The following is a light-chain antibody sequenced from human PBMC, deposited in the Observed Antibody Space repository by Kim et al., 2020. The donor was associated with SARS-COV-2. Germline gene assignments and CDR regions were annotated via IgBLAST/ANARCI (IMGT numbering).Light chain of an antibody. CDR1: QSISSY. V-gene: IGKV1-39*01. CDR2: ASS. Sequence: ASVGDRVTITCRASQSISSYLNWYQQKPGKAPKLLIYASSSLQSGVPSRFSGSGSGTDFTLTISSLQPEDFATYYCQQSYSTPRTFGGGTKVDIK. CDR3: QQSYSTPRT. J-gene: IGKJ4*01.